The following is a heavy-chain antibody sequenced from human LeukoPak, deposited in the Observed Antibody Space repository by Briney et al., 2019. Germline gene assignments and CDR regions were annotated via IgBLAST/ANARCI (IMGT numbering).Heavy chain of an antibody. CDR3: ARDDPLVGATPYFDY. D-gene: IGHD1-26*01. Sequence: PGGSLRLSCAASGFTFSSYNMNWVRQAPGKGLEWVSSISSSSSYIYYADSVKGRFTISRDNAKNSLYLQMNSLRAEDTAVYYCARDDPLVGATPYFDYWGQGTLVTVSS. V-gene: IGHV3-21*01. J-gene: IGHJ4*02. CDR2: ISSSSSYI. CDR1: GFTFSSYN.